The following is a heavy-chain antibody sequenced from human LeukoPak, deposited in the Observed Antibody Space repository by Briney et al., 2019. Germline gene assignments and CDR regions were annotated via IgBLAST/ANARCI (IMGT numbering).Heavy chain of an antibody. J-gene: IGHJ4*02. CDR3: AREGDTANFDY. Sequence: QAGGSLRLSCAASGFTFSSYWMHWVRQAPGKWPVRVSRINSGGSSTSYADSVKGRFTISRDNAKNTLYLQMNSLRAEDTAVYYCAREGDTANFDYWGQGTLVTVSS. D-gene: IGHD5-18*01. CDR1: GFTFSSYW. V-gene: IGHV3-74*01. CDR2: INSGGSST.